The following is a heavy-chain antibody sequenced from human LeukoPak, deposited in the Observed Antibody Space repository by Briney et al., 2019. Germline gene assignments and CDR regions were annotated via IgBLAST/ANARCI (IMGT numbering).Heavy chain of an antibody. CDR2: ISGSGGST. J-gene: IGHJ4*02. CDR3: AKRWQQLDPHFDY. D-gene: IGHD6-13*01. Sequence: GGSLRLSCAASGFTFSSYSMNWVRQAPGKGLEWVSAISGSGGSTYYADSVKGRFTISRDNSKNTLYLQMNSLRAEDTAVYYCAKRWQQLDPHFDYWGQGTLVTVSS. CDR1: GFTFSSYS. V-gene: IGHV3-23*01.